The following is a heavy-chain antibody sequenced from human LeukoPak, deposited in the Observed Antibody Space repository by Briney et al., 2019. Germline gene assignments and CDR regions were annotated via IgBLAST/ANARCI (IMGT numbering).Heavy chain of an antibody. CDR3: ARHGYYRGWFDP. CDR2: IYYSGST. Sequence: SETLSLTCSVYGGSFSGYYWSWIRQPPGKGLEWIGYIYYSGSTNYNPSLKSRVTISVDTSKNQFSLKLSSVTAADTAVYYCARHGYYRGWFDPWGQGTLVTVSS. V-gene: IGHV4-59*01. D-gene: IGHD3-22*01. J-gene: IGHJ5*02. CDR1: GGSFSGYY.